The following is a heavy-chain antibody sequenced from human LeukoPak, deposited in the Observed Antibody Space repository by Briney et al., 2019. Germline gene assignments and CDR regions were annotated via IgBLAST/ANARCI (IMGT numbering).Heavy chain of an antibody. CDR2: IYITGST. J-gene: IGHJ4*02. V-gene: IGHV4-4*07. Sequence: SETLSLTCTVSGGSITSYYWSWIRQSAGKGLEWIGRIYITGSTTYNPSLKSRVTMSLDTSKNQFSLKLSSVTAADTAVYYCARVGSSSGWYLYFDYWGQGTLVTVSS. CDR3: ARVGSSSGWYLYFDY. D-gene: IGHD6-19*01. CDR1: GGSITSYY.